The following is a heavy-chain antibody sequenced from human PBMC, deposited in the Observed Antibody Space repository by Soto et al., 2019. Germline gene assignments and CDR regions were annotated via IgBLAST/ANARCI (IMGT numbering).Heavy chain of an antibody. CDR3: ARQDGSGWYYFDY. V-gene: IGHV5-51*01. D-gene: IGHD6-19*01. CDR2: IYPGDSDA. CDR1: GYSFTYYW. J-gene: IGHJ4*02. Sequence: GESPKISCKGSGYSFTYYWIGWVRQMPGKGLEWMGIIYPGDSDARYSPSFQGQVTISADKSTTTAYLQWSSLEASDTAMYYCARQDGSGWYYFDYWGQGTLVTVSS.